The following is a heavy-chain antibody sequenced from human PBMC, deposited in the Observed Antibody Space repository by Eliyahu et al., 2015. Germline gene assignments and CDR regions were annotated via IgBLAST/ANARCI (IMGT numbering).Heavy chain of an antibody. J-gene: IGHJ4*02. V-gene: IGHV3-49*03. CDR2: IRGNTYGATR. CDR3: ARVGRGGFGEYVDF. CDR1: GFTFGDYA. Sequence: EVQLVESGGDLVQPGRSLRLSCKASGFTFGDYAVGWFRXAPGXGVXWVSFIRGNTYGATREDAASVKGRFTISRDESEGIAYLQMKSLKTEDTGIYFCARVGRGGFGEYVDFWGQGTAVTVSS. D-gene: IGHD3-10*01.